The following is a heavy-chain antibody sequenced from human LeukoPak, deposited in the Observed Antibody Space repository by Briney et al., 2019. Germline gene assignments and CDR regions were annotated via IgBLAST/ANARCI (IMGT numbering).Heavy chain of an antibody. Sequence: ASVTVSCKASGYTFTGYYMHAVRQPPGKQREWVGCINPNSGGTNYAQKFQGRVTMTRDTSISTAYMELTRLRSDDTAVYYCAREGGVGATQYYFDYWGQGTLVTVSS. J-gene: IGHJ4*02. V-gene: IGHV1-2*02. D-gene: IGHD1-26*01. CDR1: GYTFTGYY. CDR2: INPNSGGT. CDR3: AREGGVGATQYYFDY.